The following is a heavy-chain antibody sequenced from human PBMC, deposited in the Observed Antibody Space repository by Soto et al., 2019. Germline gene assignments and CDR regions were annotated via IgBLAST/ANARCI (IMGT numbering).Heavy chain of an antibody. V-gene: IGHV3-23*01. CDR2: ISGSGGST. Sequence: EVQLLESGGGLAQPGGSLRLSCTASGFTFSNYAMSWVRQLPGKGLEWVSEISGSGGSTYYADSVKGRFTISRDNSKXXXXXXXXXXXXXXXXXXXXXXXXXXXXXTXXLPFYF. CDR3: XXXXXXXXXTXXLPFYF. CDR1: GFTFSNYA. J-gene: IGHJ4*01.